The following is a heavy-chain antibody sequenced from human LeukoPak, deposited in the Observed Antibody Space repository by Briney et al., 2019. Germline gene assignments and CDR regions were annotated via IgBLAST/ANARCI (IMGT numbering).Heavy chain of an antibody. J-gene: IGHJ3*02. V-gene: IGHV3-30*02. CDR2: IRYDGSNK. CDR3: AKDVTAIIDAFDI. CDR1: GFTFSSYG. Sequence: GGSQRLSCAASGFTFSSYGMHWVRQAPGKGLEWVAFIRYDGSNKYYADSVKGRFTISRDNSKNTLYLQMNSLRAEDTAVYYCAKDVTAIIDAFDIWGQGTMVTVSS. D-gene: IGHD2-21*02.